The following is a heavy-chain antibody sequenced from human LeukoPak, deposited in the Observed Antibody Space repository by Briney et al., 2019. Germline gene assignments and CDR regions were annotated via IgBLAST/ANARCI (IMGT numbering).Heavy chain of an antibody. CDR2: IYYSGST. J-gene: IGHJ4*02. CDR1: GGSISSYY. Sequence: SETLSLTCTVSGGSISSYYWSWIRQPPGKGLEWIGYIYYSGSTNYNPSLKSRVTISVDTSKNQFSLKLSSVTAADTAVYYCARDLYWSSGSYFDYWGQGTLVTVSS. CDR3: ARDLYWSSGSYFDY. V-gene: IGHV4-59*01. D-gene: IGHD2-2*01.